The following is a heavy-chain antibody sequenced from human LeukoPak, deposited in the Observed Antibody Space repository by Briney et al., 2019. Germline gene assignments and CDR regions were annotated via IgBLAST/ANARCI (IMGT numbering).Heavy chain of an antibody. V-gene: IGHV3-48*04. Sequence: PGGSLRLSCAASGFPFSSHAMNWIRQAPGKGLEWVSYISGSGSNKYYADSVKGRFTISGDNAKNSLYLQMNSLRVEDTAVYYCATSQSSVAGIVGDWGQGTLVTVSS. J-gene: IGHJ4*02. D-gene: IGHD6-19*01. CDR3: ATSQSSVAGIVGD. CDR2: ISGSGSNK. CDR1: GFPFSSHA.